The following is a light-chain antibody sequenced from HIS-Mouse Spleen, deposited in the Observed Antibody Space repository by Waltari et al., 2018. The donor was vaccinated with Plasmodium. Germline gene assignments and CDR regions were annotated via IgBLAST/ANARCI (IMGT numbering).Light chain of an antibody. CDR3: QQFNNYPSIT. Sequence: AIQLTQSPSSLSAYVGDRVTITCRASPGISSALAWYQQKPGKAPKLLIYDASSLESGGPSRFSGSGSGTEFTPTISSLQPEEFATYYCQQFNNYPSITFGQGTRLEIK. J-gene: IGKJ5*01. CDR1: PGISSA. V-gene: IGKV1D-13*01. CDR2: DAS.